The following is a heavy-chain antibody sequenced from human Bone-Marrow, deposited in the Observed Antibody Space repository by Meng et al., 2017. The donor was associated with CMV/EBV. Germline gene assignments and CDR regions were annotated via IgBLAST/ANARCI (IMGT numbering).Heavy chain of an antibody. V-gene: IGHV3-21*01. CDR3: ARDRTRPYSSSAGCYYYGMDV. CDR2: ISSSSSYI. J-gene: IGHJ6*02. Sequence: GESLKISCAASGFTFSSYSMNWVRQAPGKGLEWVSSISSSSSYIYYADSVKGRFTISRDNAKNSLYLQMNSLRAEDTAVYYCARDRTRPYSSSAGCYYYGMDVWGQGTTVTVSS. CDR1: GFTFSSYS. D-gene: IGHD6-6*01.